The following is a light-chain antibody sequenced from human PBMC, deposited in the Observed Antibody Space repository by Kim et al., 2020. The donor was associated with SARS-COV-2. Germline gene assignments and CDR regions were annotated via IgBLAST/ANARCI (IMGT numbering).Light chain of an antibody. CDR1: SSDVGGYNY. CDR2: DVS. Sequence: GQSITISCTGTSSDVGGYNYVYWYQQYPGKAPKLMIYDVSKRPSGVSNRFSGSKSGNTASLTISGLQAEDEADYYCSSYSRSTTSLFGGGTHLTVL. CDR3: SSYSRSTTSL. V-gene: IGLV2-14*04. J-gene: IGLJ3*02.